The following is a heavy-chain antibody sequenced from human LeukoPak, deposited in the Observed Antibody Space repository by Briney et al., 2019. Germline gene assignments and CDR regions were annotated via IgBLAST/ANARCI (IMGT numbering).Heavy chain of an antibody. V-gene: IGHV3-23*01. CDR3: AKDLRGYDMDFDY. CDR2: ISGSGIST. D-gene: IGHD5-12*01. J-gene: IGHJ4*02. CDR1: GFTFSTYT. Sequence: GGSLRLSCAASGFTFSTYTMSWVRQAPGKGLEWVSSISGSGISTYYADSLKGRFTISRDNFKNTLFLQLNNLRAEDTAVYYCAKDLRGYDMDFDYWGQGTLVTVSS.